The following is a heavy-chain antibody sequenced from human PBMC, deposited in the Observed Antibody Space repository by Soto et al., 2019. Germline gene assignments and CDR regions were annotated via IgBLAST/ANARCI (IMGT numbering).Heavy chain of an antibody. CDR2: IYYSGST. Sequence: SETLSLTCTVSGGSISSYYWSWIRQPPGKGLEWIGYIYYSGSTNYNPSLKSRVTISVDTSKNQFSLKLSSVTAADTAVYYCAIVARPLDYYDSSGYYDNWFDPWGQGTLVTVSS. CDR3: AIVARPLDYYDSSGYYDNWFDP. D-gene: IGHD3-22*01. J-gene: IGHJ5*02. V-gene: IGHV4-59*12. CDR1: GGSISSYY.